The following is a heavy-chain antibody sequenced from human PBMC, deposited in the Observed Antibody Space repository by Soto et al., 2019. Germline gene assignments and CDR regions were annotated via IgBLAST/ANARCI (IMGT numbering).Heavy chain of an antibody. CDR3: ARLGWELTVDY. CDR1: GGSISSSSYY. CDR2: IYYSGST. D-gene: IGHD1-26*01. Sequence: QLQLQESGPGLVKPSETLSLTCTVSGGSISSSSYYWGWIRQPPGKGLEGIGSIYYSGSTYYNPSLKSRVTISVDTSKNQFSLKLSSVTAADTAVYYCARLGWELTVDYWGQGTLVTVSS. J-gene: IGHJ4*02. V-gene: IGHV4-39*01.